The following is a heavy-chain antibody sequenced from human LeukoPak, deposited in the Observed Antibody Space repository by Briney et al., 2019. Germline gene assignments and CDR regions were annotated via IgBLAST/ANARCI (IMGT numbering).Heavy chain of an antibody. CDR3: ARADSSGYYVGY. V-gene: IGHV4-39*07. CDR1: GGSISSSSYY. CDR2: IYYSGST. Sequence: SETLSLTCTVSGGSISSSSYYWGWIRQPPGKGLEWIGSIYYSGSTNYNPSLKSRVTISVDTSKNQFSLKLSSVTAADTAVYYCARADSSGYYVGYWGQGTLVTVSS. D-gene: IGHD3-22*01. J-gene: IGHJ4*02.